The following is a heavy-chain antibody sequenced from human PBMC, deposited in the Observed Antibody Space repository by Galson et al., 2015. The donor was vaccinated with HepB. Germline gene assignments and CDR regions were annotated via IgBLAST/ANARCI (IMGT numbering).Heavy chain of an antibody. J-gene: IGHJ5*02. D-gene: IGHD6-6*01. CDR1: GFSFSNYA. V-gene: IGHV3-30*04. CDR3: AGSVAANGGTYGWLDP. Sequence: SLRLSCAASGFSFSNYAMHWVRQAPGKGLEWVALISDDGRNKYYADSVEGRFTISRDNSKNKLFVQMNSLRPADTAVYYCAGSVAANGGTYGWLDPWGQGTLVTVSS. CDR2: ISDDGRNK.